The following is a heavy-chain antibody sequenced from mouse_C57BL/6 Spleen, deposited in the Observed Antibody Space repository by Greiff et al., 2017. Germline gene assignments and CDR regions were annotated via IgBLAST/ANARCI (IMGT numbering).Heavy chain of an antibody. D-gene: IGHD1-1*01. Sequence: QVQLQQPGAELVKPGASVKMSCKASGYTFTSYWITWVKQRPGQGLEWIGDIYPGSGSTNYNEKFKSKATLPVDTSSSTAYMQLSSLTSEDSAVYYCARVPYYYGSSEGYYAMDYWGQGTSVTVSS. J-gene: IGHJ4*01. V-gene: IGHV1-55*01. CDR1: GYTFTSYW. CDR2: IYPGSGST. CDR3: ARVPYYYGSSEGYYAMDY.